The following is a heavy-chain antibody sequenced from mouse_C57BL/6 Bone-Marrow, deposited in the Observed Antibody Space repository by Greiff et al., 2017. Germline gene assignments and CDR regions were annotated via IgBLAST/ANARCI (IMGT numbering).Heavy chain of an antibody. CDR2: ISSGGSYT. CDR3: ARQELLAYSMDY. CDR1: GFTFSSYG. J-gene: IGHJ4*01. Sequence: EVKLVESGGDLVKPGGSLTLSCAASGFTFSSYGMSWVRQTPDKRLEWVATISSGGSYTYYPDSVKGRFTIARDNAKNTLYLQMSSLKSEDTAMYYWARQELLAYSMDYWGQGTSVTVSS. V-gene: IGHV5-6*01. D-gene: IGHD2-12*01.